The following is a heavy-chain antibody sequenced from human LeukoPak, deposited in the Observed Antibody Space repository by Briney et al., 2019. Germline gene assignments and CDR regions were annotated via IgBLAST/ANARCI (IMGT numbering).Heavy chain of an antibody. J-gene: IGHJ4*02. CDR1: GFTFSSYE. Sequence: GGSLRLSCAASGFTFSSYEMNWVRQAPGKGLEWVSYISSSGSTIYYADSVKGRFTISRDNAKNSLYLQMNSLRAEDTAVYYCARGGYYGPGSYYNLVDYWGQGTLVTVSS. V-gene: IGHV3-48*03. CDR2: ISSSGSTI. D-gene: IGHD3-10*01. CDR3: ARGGYYGPGSYYNLVDY.